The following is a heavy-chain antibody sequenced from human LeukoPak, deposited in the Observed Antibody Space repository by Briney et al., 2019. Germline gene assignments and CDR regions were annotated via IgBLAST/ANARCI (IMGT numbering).Heavy chain of an antibody. CDR3: AKGLYDYALDV. V-gene: IGHV3-7*03. CDR1: GFTFSSYW. CDR2: IKQDGSEK. Sequence: GGSLRLSCAASGFTFSSYWMSWVRQAPGKGLEWVANIKQDGSEKYYVDSVKGRFTISRDNAKKSLYLQINSLRAEDTAIYYCAKGLYDYALDVWGQGTAVTVSS. J-gene: IGHJ6*02.